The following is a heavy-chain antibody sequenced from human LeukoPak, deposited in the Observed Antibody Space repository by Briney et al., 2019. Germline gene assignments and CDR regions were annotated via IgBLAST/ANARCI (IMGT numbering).Heavy chain of an antibody. V-gene: IGHV4-59*08. CDR1: VGSISTYY. CDR2: IYYSGST. CDR3: ARTIAAAGSDWFDP. D-gene: IGHD6-13*01. J-gene: IGHJ5*02. Sequence: SETLSLTCTVSVGSISTYYWSWIRHPPGKGLEWIGYIYYSGSTNYNPSLKSRVTISVDTSKNQLSLKLSSVTAADTAVYHCARTIAAAGSDWFDPWGQGTLVTVSS.